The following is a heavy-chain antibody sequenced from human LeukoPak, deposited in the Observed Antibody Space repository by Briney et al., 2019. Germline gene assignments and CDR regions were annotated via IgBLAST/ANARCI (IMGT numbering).Heavy chain of an antibody. CDR1: GFTLSSYG. Sequence: GGSLRLSCAASGFTLSSYGMHWVRQAPGKGLEWVAVIWYDGSNKYYADSVKGRFTISRDNSRNTLYLQMNSLRAEDTAVYYCARDPFPNIAAAGTSDYWGQGTLVTVSS. CDR3: ARDPFPNIAAAGTSDY. D-gene: IGHD6-13*01. CDR2: IWYDGSNK. V-gene: IGHV3-33*01. J-gene: IGHJ4*02.